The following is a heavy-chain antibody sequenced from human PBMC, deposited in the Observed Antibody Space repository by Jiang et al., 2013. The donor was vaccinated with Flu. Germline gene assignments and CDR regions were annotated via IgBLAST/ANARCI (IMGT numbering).Heavy chain of an antibody. J-gene: IGHJ4*02. V-gene: IGHV4-4*02. D-gene: IGHD6-13*01. CDR3: ARARAPEVAAYYFDS. Sequence: SLSSRVTISIDKSKNQFSLKLSSVTAADAAVYYCARARAPEVAAYYFDSWGRGTLVTVSS.